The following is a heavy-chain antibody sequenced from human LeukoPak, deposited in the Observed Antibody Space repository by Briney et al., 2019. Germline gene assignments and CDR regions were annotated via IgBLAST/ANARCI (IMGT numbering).Heavy chain of an antibody. CDR1: VYSFTSYW. V-gene: IGHV5-51*01. J-gene: IGHJ6*02. Sequence: KVSRKGYVYSFTSYWIGWVRQLPAKGLEWMGIMNPADSDTRYSPSFQGQVTTSTEKSINTPYLQWSSLKASDADMYFCASLGDYGMDVYGQGTTVAVS. CDR3: ASLGDYGMDV. CDR2: MNPADSDT.